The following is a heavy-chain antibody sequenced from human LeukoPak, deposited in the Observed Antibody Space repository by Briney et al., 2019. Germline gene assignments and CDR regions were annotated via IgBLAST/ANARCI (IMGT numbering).Heavy chain of an antibody. CDR1: GGSISSYY. V-gene: IGHV4-59*01. CDR3: ARVVVPAAIWSNRFDP. D-gene: IGHD2-2*01. CDR2: IYYSGST. J-gene: IGHJ5*02. Sequence: SEPLSLTCTVSGGSISSYYWSWIRQPPGKGLEWIGYIYYSGSTNYNPSLKSRVTISVDTSKNQFSLKLSSVTAADTAVYYCARVVVPAAIWSNRFDPWGQGTLVTVSS.